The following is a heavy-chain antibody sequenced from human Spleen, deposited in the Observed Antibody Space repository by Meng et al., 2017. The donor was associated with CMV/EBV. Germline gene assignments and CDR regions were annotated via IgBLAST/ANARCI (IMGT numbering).Heavy chain of an antibody. J-gene: IGHJ6*02. D-gene: IGHD6-6*01. CDR2: IYPGDSDT. Sequence: GGSLRLSCKGSGYSFTSYWIGWVRQMPGKGLEWMGIIYPGDSDTRYSPSFQGQVTISADKSISTAYLQWSSLKASDTAMYYCARHPGPGAARPIYGMDVWGQGTTVTVSS. V-gene: IGHV5-51*01. CDR1: GYSFTSYW. CDR3: ARHPGPGAARPIYGMDV.